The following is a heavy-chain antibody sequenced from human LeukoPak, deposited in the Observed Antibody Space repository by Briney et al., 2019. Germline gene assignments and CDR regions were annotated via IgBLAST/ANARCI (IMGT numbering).Heavy chain of an antibody. D-gene: IGHD6-19*01. CDR1: GYSISSGYY. CDR2: IYHSGST. Sequence: SETLSLTCTVSGYSISSGYYWGWIRQPPGKGLEWIGSIYHSGSTYYNPSLKSRVTISVDTSKNQFSLKLSSVTAADTAVYYCARDPSSEYSSGWYNYWYFDLWGRGTLVTVSS. CDR3: ARDPSSEYSSGWYNYWYFDL. V-gene: IGHV4-38-2*02. J-gene: IGHJ2*01.